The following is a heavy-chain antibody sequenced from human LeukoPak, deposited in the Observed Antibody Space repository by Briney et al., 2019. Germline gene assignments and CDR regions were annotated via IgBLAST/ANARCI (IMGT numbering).Heavy chain of an antibody. J-gene: IGHJ6*02. Sequence: GESLKISCKGSGYSFTSYWIGCVRQMPGKGLEWMGIIYPADSDIRYSPSFQGQVTISADKSISTAYLQWSSLKAPDTAMYYCARVAVPATRYVWGQGTTVTVSS. D-gene: IGHD6-19*01. CDR1: GYSFTSYW. CDR3: ARVAVPATRYV. CDR2: IYPADSDI. V-gene: IGHV5-51*01.